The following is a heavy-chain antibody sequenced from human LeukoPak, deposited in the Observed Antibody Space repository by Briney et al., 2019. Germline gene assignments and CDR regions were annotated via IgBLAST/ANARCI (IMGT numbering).Heavy chain of an antibody. CDR1: GFTFSSYT. CDR3: ARGGGLDV. D-gene: IGHD3-16*01. CDR2: ISSSSSTI. J-gene: IGHJ6*02. V-gene: IGHV3-48*04. Sequence: PGGSLRPSCAASGFTFSSYTMNWVRQAPGKGLEWVSYISSSSSTIYYADSVKGRFTISRDNAKNSLYLQMSNLRAEDTAVYFCARGGGLDVWGQGATVTVSS.